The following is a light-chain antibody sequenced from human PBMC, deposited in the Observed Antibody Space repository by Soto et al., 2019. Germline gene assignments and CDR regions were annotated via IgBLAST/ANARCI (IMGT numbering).Light chain of an antibody. Sequence: DIQMTQSPSSLSASVGDRVTITCRASQGISNYLAWYQQKPGKVPKLLIYAASTLQSGVPYRFSGSGSGTDFTITISSRQSEDVATYYCQKYNSPPLTFGGGPKVEIQ. CDR2: AAS. J-gene: IGKJ4*01. CDR3: QKYNSPPLT. CDR1: QGISNY. V-gene: IGKV1-27*01.